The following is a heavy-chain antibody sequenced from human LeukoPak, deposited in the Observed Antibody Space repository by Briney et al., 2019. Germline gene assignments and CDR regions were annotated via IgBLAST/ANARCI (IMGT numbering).Heavy chain of an antibody. CDR2: INSDGSST. D-gene: IGHD3-22*01. J-gene: IGHJ4*02. V-gene: IGHV3-74*01. Sequence: GGSLRLSCAASGFTFSNYWMHWARHAPGKGLVWVSRINSDGSSTTYADSLKGRFTISRDNAKNTLYLQMNSLRAEDTAVYYCARDLAFYDSSGYYPDYWGQGTLVTVSS. CDR3: ARDLAFYDSSGYYPDY. CDR1: GFTFSNYW.